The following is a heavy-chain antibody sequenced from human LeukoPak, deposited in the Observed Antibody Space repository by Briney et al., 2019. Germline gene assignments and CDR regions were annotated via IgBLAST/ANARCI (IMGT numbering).Heavy chain of an antibody. J-gene: IGHJ6*03. D-gene: IGHD4-17*01. CDR1: GFTFSNYE. Sequence: GGSLRLSCAASGFTFSNYEMHWVRQAPGKGLEWVSYISSSGSDIYYADSVKGRFTISRDNSKNTLYLQMGSLRAEDMAVYYCASSYGDHGGSRLKYYYYYYMDVWGKGTTVTVSS. CDR2: ISSSGSDI. CDR3: ASSYGDHGGSRLKYYYYYYMDV. V-gene: IGHV3-48*03.